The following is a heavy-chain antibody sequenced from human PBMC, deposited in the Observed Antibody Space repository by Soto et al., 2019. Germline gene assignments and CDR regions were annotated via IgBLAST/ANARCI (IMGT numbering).Heavy chain of an antibody. Sequence: SETLSLTCTVSGGSISSSSYYWGWIRQPPGKGLEWIGSIYYSGSTYYKPSLKSRVTISVDTSKNQFSLKLSSVTAADTAVYYCARARVWTLDDPDIVATTLLWYFFDYWGQGTLVTVSS. CDR3: ARARVWTLDDPDIVATTLLWYFFDY. CDR2: IYYSGST. J-gene: IGHJ4*02. V-gene: IGHV4-39*01. D-gene: IGHD5-12*01. CDR1: GGSISSSSYY.